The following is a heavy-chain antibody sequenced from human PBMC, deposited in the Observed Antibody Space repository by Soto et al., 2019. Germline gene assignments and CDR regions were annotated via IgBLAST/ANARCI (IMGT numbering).Heavy chain of an antibody. D-gene: IGHD5-12*01. Sequence: QVQLVQSGAEVKKPGSSVKVSGKASGATYSNSAISWVRQAPGQGLEWMGGINPILGIPDYAHKFQVRVTITADESTNTVYMDLGSLRSEDTALYFCARGGVDVVATSAFDYWGQGTLVTVSS. CDR2: INPILGIP. V-gene: IGHV1-69*10. CDR1: GATYSNSA. CDR3: ARGGVDVVATSAFDY. J-gene: IGHJ4*02.